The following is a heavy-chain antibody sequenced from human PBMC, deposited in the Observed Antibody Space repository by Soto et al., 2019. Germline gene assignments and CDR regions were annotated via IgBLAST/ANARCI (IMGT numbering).Heavy chain of an antibody. V-gene: IGHV4-34*01. CDR2: INHSGST. CDR1: GGSFSGYY. Sequence: SETLSLTCAVYGGSFSGYYWSWIRQPPGKGLEWIGEINHSGSTNYNPSLKSRVTISVDTSKNQFSLKLSSVTAADTAVYYCARCFYESLAHDYWGQGTLVTVSS. J-gene: IGHJ4*02. CDR3: ARCFYESLAHDY. D-gene: IGHD3-22*01.